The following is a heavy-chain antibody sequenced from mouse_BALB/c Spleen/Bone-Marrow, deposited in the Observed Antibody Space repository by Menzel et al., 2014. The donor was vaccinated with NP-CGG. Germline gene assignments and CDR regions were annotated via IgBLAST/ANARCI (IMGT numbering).Heavy chain of an antibody. Sequence: VHMKQSGAELVKPGASVKLSCTASGFNIKDTYMHWVKQRPEQGLEWIGRIDPANGNTKYDPKFQGKATITADTSSNTAYLQLSSLTSEDTAVYYCAMYYYGSSLFAYWGQGTLVTVSA. D-gene: IGHD1-1*01. V-gene: IGHV14-3*02. CDR3: AMYYYGSSLFAY. J-gene: IGHJ3*01. CDR1: GFNIKDTY. CDR2: IDPANGNT.